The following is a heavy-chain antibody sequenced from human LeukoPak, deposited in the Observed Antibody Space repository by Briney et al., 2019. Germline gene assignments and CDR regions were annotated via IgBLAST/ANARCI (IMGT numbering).Heavy chain of an antibody. Sequence: SETLSLTCTVSDDSISDYYRGWIRQPPGKGLEWIGYFHNSGTSTYNPSLKSRVTISADTSKNQFSLKLNSLTTADTAVYYCTRDSCSSTSCYLDYWGQGTLVTVSS. CDR3: TRDSCSSTSCYLDY. CDR1: DDSISDYY. V-gene: IGHV4-59*01. D-gene: IGHD2-2*01. J-gene: IGHJ4*02. CDR2: FHNSGTS.